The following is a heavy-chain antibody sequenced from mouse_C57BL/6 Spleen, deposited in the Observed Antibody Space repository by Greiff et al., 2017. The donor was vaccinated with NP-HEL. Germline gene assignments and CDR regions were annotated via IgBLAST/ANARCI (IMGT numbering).Heavy chain of an antibody. CDR1: GFTFSSYA. D-gene: IGHD2-4*01. J-gene: IGHJ4*01. Sequence: EVQVVESGEGLVKPGGSLKLSCAASGFTFSSYAMSWVRQTPEKRLEWVAYISSGGDYIYYADTVKGRFTISRDNARNTLYLQMSSLKSEDTAMDYCTRDDYDSYYAMDYWGQGTSVTVSS. V-gene: IGHV5-9-1*02. CDR2: ISSGGDYI. CDR3: TRDDYDSYYAMDY.